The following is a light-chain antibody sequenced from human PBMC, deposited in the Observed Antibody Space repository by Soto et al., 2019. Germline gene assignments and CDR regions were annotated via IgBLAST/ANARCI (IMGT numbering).Light chain of an antibody. J-gene: IGKJ4*01. CDR3: QQYYGTPLT. V-gene: IGKV4-1*01. CDR1: QSVLHSSNNKNY. Sequence: DIVMTQSPDSLAVSLGERATINCKSSQSVLHSSNNKNYLAWYQQKLGQPPKLLIYWASTRESGVPDRFSGSGSGADFTLTISSLQAEDVAVYYCQQYYGTPLTFGGGTRVELK. CDR2: WAS.